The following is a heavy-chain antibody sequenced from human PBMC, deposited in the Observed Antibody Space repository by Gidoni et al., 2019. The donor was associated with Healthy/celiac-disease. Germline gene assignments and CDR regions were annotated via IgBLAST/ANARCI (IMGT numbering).Heavy chain of an antibody. CDR3: ARESGGSYYYDSSGYRYFDL. CDR2: INPNSGGT. V-gene: IGHV1-2*06. Sequence: QVQLVQSGAGVEKPVHSVKVPCGASGYHFTRYSLPWVLQARGQGIEWMGRINPNSGGTNYEQKFQGRVTMTRDTSISTAYMELSRLRSDDTAVYYCARESGGSYYYDSSGYRYFDLWGRGTLVTVSS. CDR1: GYHFTRYS. D-gene: IGHD3-22*01. J-gene: IGHJ2*01.